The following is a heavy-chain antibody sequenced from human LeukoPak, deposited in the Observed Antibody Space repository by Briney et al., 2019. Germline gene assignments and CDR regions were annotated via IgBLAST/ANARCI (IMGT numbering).Heavy chain of an antibody. CDR3: ARDRPPIASGEYYYAPFDY. J-gene: IGHJ4*02. V-gene: IGHV1-69*04. Sequence: ASVKVSCKASGGTFSSYAISWVRQAPGQGLEWMGRIIPTLGIANYAQKFQGRVTITADKSTSTAYMELSSLRSEDTAVYYCARDRPPIASGEYYYAPFDYWGQGTLVTVSS. CDR2: IIPTLGIA. CDR1: GGTFSSYA. D-gene: IGHD3-10*01.